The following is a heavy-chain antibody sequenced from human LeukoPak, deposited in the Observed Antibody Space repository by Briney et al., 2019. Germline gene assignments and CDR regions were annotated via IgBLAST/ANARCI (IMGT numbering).Heavy chain of an antibody. J-gene: IGHJ6*02. D-gene: IGHD4-17*01. CDR2: IWYDGSNK. CDR3: ARTTVTTAYGMDV. CDR1: GFTFSSYG. V-gene: IGHV3-33*01. Sequence: GGSLRLSCAASGFTFSSYGMHWVRQAPGKGLEWVAVIWYDGSNKYYADSVKGRFTISRHNSKNTLYLQMNSLRAEDTAVYYCARTTVTTAYGMDVWGQGTTVTVSS.